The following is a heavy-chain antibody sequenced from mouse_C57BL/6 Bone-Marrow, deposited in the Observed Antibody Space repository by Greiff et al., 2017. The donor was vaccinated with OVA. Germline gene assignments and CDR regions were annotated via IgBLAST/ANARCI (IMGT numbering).Heavy chain of an antibody. J-gene: IGHJ3*01. CDR3: ASPTMVTTENWFAY. CDR2: IYPRSGNT. V-gene: IGHV1-81*01. D-gene: IGHD2-9*01. CDR1: GYTFTSYG. Sequence: QVQLKESGAELARPGASVKLSCKASGYTFTSYGISWVKQRTGQGLEWIGEIYPRSGNTYYNEKFKGKATLTADKSSSTAYMGLRSLTSEDSAVYFCASPTMVTTENWFAYWGQGTLVTVSA.